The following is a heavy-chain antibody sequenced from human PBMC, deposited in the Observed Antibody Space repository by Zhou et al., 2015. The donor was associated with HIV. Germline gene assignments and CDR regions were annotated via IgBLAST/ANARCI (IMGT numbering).Heavy chain of an antibody. CDR1: GFDFSPYT. CDR2: INQDGSAK. CDR3: AKATRISCSGVSCYPLDN. J-gene: IGHJ4*02. V-gene: IGHV3-7*03. D-gene: IGHD2-15*01. Sequence: EVQLVESGGGLVNPGGSLRLSCAASGFDFSPYTINWIRQSPGKGLEWVANINQDGSAKYYVDSLRGRFTISRDNAKNSLYLQMNSLRAEDTAMYYCAKATRISCSGVSCYPLDNWGQGTLVTVS.